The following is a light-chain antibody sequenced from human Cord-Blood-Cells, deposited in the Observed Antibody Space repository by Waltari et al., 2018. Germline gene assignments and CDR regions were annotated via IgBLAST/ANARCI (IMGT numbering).Light chain of an antibody. CDR1: SSDVGGYNY. V-gene: IGLV2-8*01. CDR2: EVS. CDR3: SSYAGSNRV. J-gene: IGLJ3*02. Sequence: QSALTQPPSASGSPGQSVTISCTGTSSDVGGYNYVSWYQQHPGKAPKLMIYEVSQRPSGVPDRFSGSKSGTTASLTVSGLQAEDEADYYCSSYAGSNRVFGGGTKLTVL.